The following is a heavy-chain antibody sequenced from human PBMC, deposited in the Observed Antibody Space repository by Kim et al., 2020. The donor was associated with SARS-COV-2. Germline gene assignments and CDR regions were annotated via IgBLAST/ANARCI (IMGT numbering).Heavy chain of an antibody. Sequence: STPSADSVKGRFTISRDTAKNTLCLQINSLRAEDTAVYYCARDYYSALDVWGQGTTVIVSS. J-gene: IGHJ6*02. CDR3: ARDYYSALDV. V-gene: IGHV3-74*03. CDR2: ST.